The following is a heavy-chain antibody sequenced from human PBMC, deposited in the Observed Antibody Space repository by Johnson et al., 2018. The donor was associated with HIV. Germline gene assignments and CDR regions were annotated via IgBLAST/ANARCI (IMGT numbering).Heavy chain of an antibody. Sequence: QVQLVESGGGVVQPGRSLRLSCAASGFTFSSYALHWVSQAPGKGLEWVAVIPYDVSNKYYADSVWGRFTISRDNSKNTLYLQMNSLRAEDTAVYYCARGGYGEVFDIWGQGTMVTVSS. J-gene: IGHJ3*02. V-gene: IGHV3-30*14. D-gene: IGHD4-17*01. CDR2: IPYDVSNK. CDR3: ARGGYGEVFDI. CDR1: GFTFSSYA.